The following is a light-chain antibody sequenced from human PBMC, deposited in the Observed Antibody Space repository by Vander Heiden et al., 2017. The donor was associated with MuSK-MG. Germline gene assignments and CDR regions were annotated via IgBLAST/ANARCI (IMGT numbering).Light chain of an antibody. CDR3: SSFASGSTDVI. CDR1: SRDIGAYNS. Sequence: QPALTQPASASGSPGQSITISCTGPSRDIGAYNSVSWYQPHPGKAPKLMIFDVNSRPSGVSHRFSGSKSGNTASLTISGLQAEDEADYYCSSFASGSTDVIFGGGTKLTVL. J-gene: IGLJ2*01. CDR2: DVN. V-gene: IGLV2-14*03.